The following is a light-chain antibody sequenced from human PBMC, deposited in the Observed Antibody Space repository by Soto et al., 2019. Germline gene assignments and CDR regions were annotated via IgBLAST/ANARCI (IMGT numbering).Light chain of an antibody. CDR3: HQRQSWPRT. V-gene: IGKV3-11*01. CDR1: QYINTR. Sequence: EIVLTQSPATLSSFPAERVTLSFRASQYINTRLAWYQHRPGQAPRLLIYQTSIRAAGIPARFSASGSGTDFTLTISDVQPEDFALYYCHQRQSWPRTFGQGTKVDI. CDR2: QTS. J-gene: IGKJ1*01.